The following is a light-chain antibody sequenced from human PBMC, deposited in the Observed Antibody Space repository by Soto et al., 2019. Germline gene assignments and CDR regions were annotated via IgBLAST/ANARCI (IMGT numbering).Light chain of an antibody. CDR2: GVS. Sequence: QSVLTQPASVSGSPGQSITISCTGTSSDVGGCDDVSWYQPHPGKAPKLMIYGVSNRPSGVSNRFSGSKSGNTASLTISGLQAEDEADYYCSLYTRSSTLEFGGGTKVTVL. J-gene: IGLJ3*02. V-gene: IGLV2-14*03. CDR1: SSDVGGCDD. CDR3: SLYTRSSTLE.